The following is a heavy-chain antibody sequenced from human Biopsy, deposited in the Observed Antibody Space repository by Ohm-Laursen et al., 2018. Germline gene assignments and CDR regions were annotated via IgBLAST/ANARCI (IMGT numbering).Heavy chain of an antibody. D-gene: IGHD3/OR15-3a*01. CDR3: VRLNRRGNIIFFDY. Sequence: TLSLTCTVSGGPITADFWTWIRQTPGERLEWIGYRFHSGSPMYNPSLKSRVTISVDTSKSQFSLTLPSVTAADTAVYYCVRLNRRGNIIFFDYWGRGTLVTVSS. CDR1: GGPITADF. J-gene: IGHJ4*02. V-gene: IGHV4-59*08. CDR2: RFHSGSP.